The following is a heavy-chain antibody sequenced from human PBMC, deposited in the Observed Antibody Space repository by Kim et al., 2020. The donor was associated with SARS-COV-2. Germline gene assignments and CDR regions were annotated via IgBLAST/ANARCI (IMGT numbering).Heavy chain of an antibody. CDR1: GFTFSDYY. V-gene: IGHV3-11*05. Sequence: GGSLRLSCAASGFTFSDYYMSWIRQTPGKGLEWVSYISSSRGYTNYADFVKGRFTISTDNAKSLLFLQMNSLTAEDTAVYYCAREGSGSQYIFDYWGQGTLVTVSS. CDR2: ISSSRGYT. CDR3: AREGSGSQYIFDY. J-gene: IGHJ4*02. D-gene: IGHD3-10*01.